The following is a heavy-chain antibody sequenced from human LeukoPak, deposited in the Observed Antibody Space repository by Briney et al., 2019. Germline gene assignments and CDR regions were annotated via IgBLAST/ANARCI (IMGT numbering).Heavy chain of an antibody. J-gene: IGHJ1*01. CDR3: AKDRIVVSFGDVSKH. CDR2: ISHDGNHK. Sequence: PGGSQTLSCAASGFIFSGYGMHWVRQAPGKGLERVALISHDGNHKHYADSVKGRFTITRDNSKNTLYLQMTSLRVEDTAVYFCAKDRIVVSFGDVSKHWGQGTLVTVSS. D-gene: IGHD2-2*01. V-gene: IGHV3-30*18. CDR1: GFIFSGYG.